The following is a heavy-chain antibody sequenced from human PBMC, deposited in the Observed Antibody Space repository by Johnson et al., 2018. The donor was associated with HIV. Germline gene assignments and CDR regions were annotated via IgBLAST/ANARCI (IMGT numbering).Heavy chain of an antibody. CDR1: GFTVSSNY. CDR2: IYSGDST. V-gene: IGHV3-66*01. CDR3: ARGEQWSLLGAFDI. Sequence: VQLVESGGGLVQPGGSLRLSCAASGFTVSSNYMNWVRQAPGKGLEWVSVIYSGDSTNYADSVTGRFTISRDNSKNTLYLQMNSLRAEDTAVYYCARGEQWSLLGAFDIWGQGIMVTVSS. D-gene: IGHD6-19*01. J-gene: IGHJ3*02.